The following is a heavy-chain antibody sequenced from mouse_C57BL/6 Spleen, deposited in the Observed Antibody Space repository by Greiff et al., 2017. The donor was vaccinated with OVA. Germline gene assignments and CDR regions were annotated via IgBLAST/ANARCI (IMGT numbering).Heavy chain of an antibody. CDR2: ISSGSSTI. V-gene: IGHV5-17*01. J-gene: IGHJ2*01. Sequence: DVKLVESGGGLVKPGGSLKLSCAASGFTFSDYGMHWVRQAPEKGLEWVAYISSGSSTIYYADTVKGRFTISRDNAKNTLFLQMTSLRSEDTAMYYCARDRAYYFDYWGQGTTLTVSS. CDR1: GFTFSDYG. CDR3: ARDRAYYFDY.